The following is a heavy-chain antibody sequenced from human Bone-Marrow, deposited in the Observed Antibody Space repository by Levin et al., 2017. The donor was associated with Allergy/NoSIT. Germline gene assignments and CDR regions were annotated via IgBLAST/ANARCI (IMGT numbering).Heavy chain of an antibody. J-gene: IGHJ4*02. V-gene: IGHV3-11*01. CDR3: ARAGAWIQTLS. CDR1: GINLSGYY. Sequence: PGGSLRLSCAASGINLSGYYMGWVRQAPGKGLEWVAYINPSGERIYFADAMKGRFTVSRDNSKNSLYLQINSLRAEDTAVYYCARAGAWIQTLSWGQGTLVTVSS. CDR2: INPSGERI. D-gene: IGHD5-18*01.